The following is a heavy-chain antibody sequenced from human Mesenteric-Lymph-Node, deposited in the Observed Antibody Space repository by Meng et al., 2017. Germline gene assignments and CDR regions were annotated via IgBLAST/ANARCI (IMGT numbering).Heavy chain of an antibody. D-gene: IGHD6-13*01. V-gene: IGHV3-30*04. Sequence: GESLKISCVASGFTFSSYSMHWVRQAPGKGLEWVSVMSYDESNKFYADSVNGRFTISRDNSKNTLYLQMNSLRVEDTAVYYCARDVPRGAADNGDAFDVWGQGTMVTVS. CDR2: MSYDESNK. J-gene: IGHJ3*01. CDR3: ARDVPRGAADNGDAFDV. CDR1: GFTFSSYS.